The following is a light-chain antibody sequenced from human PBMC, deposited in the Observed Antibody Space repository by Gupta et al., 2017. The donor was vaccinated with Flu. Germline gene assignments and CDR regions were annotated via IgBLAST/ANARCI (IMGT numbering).Light chain of an antibody. V-gene: IGKV3-11*01. Sequence: EIVLTQSPATLSLSPGGRATLSCRASQSISSSLAWFQQKPGQAPRLLIYDASNRATGIPARFSGIGSGTEFTLTISSLEPEDFAVYYCQLRGDWPLLAFGGGTKVEI. CDR3: QLRGDWPLLA. CDR2: DAS. CDR1: QSISSS. J-gene: IGKJ4*01.